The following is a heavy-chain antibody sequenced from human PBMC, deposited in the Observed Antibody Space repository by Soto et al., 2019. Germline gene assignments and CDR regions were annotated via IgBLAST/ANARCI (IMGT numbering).Heavy chain of an antibody. CDR1: GFTFSSYG. V-gene: IGHV3-33*01. D-gene: IGHD6-13*01. CDR2: IWYDGSNK. Sequence: QVQLVESGGGVVQPGRSLRLSCAASGFTFSSYGMHWVRQAPGKGLEWVAVIWYDGSNKYYADSVKGRFTISRDNSKNTLYLQMNSLRDEDTDVYYCARDGIAPFDYWGQGTLVTVSS. CDR3: ARDGIAPFDY. J-gene: IGHJ4*02.